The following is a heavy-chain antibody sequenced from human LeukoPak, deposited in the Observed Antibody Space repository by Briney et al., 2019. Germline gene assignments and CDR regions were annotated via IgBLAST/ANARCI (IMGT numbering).Heavy chain of an antibody. D-gene: IGHD6-13*01. J-gene: IGHJ6*03. Sequence: PSETLSLTCTVSGGSISSSSYYWGWIRQPPGKGLEWIGSIYYSGSTYYNPSLKSRVTISVDTSKKQFSLKLSSVTAADTAVYYCARGHCFTRIAAAGTSRLGAQKDCYMDVWGKGTTVTVSS. V-gene: IGHV4-39*07. CDR3: ARGHCFTRIAAAGTSRLGAQKDCYMDV. CDR1: GGSISSSSYY. CDR2: IYYSGST.